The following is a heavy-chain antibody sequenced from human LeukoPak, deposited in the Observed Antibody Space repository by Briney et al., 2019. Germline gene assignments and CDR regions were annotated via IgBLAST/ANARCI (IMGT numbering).Heavy chain of an antibody. CDR2: ISYSGYN. D-gene: IGHD3-10*01. CDR3: AKIEQGGSGSPQYYYYYMDV. J-gene: IGHJ6*03. CDR1: GGSIRSYH. Sequence: PSETLSLTCSVSGGSIRSYHRSWIRQSPGKGLEWIGYISYSGYNYYNPSLERRVTMSVDTSQNQFSLRLRSVTAADTAVYYCAKIEQGGSGSPQYYYYYMDVWGKGTTVTVSS. V-gene: IGHV4-59*03.